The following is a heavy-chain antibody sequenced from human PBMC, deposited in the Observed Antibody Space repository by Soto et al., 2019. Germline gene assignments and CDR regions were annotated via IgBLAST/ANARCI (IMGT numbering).Heavy chain of an antibody. CDR2: IWYDGSNK. D-gene: IGHD2-2*01. CDR1: GFTFSSYG. J-gene: IGHJ4*02. V-gene: IGHV3-33*06. Sequence: PGGSLRLSCAASGFTFSSYGMHCVRQAPGKGLEWVAVIWYDGSNKYYADSVKGRFTISRDNSMNTLYLQMNSLRAEDTAVYYCAKAHCSSTSCYVNYWGQGTLVTVSS. CDR3: AKAHCSSTSCYVNY.